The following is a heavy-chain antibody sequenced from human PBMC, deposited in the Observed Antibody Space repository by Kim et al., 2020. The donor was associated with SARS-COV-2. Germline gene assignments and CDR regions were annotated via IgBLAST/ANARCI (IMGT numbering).Heavy chain of an antibody. J-gene: IGHJ5*02. V-gene: IGHV4-31*03. CDR2: IYYSGST. CDR1: GGSISSGGYY. D-gene: IGHD6-13*01. Sequence: TLSLTCTVSGGSISSGGYYWSWIRQHPGKGLEWIGYIYYSGSTYYNSSLKSRVTISVETSKNQFSLKLSSVTAADTAVYYCARRDIAAAGGYNWFDPWGQGTLVTVSS. CDR3: ARRDIAAAGGYNWFDP.